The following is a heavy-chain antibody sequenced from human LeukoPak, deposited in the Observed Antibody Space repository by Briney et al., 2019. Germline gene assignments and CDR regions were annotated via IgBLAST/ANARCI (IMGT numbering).Heavy chain of an antibody. CDR2: INHSGTT. D-gene: IGHD3-22*01. CDR1: GGSFSGYY. CDR3: ARGSIGGPHADNSVYYDY. J-gene: IGHJ4*02. Sequence: PSETLSLTCAVYGGSFSGYYWSWIRQPPGKGLEWIGEINHSGTTNYKPSLKNRVTISVDTSKNQFSLKLNSVTAADTAVYYCARGSIGGPHADNSVYYDYWGQGTLVTVSS. V-gene: IGHV4-34*01.